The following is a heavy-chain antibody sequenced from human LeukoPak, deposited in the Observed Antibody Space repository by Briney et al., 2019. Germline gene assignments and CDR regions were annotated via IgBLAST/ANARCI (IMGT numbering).Heavy chain of an antibody. CDR2: ISSSSTYI. J-gene: IGHJ4*02. D-gene: IGHD1-26*01. V-gene: IGHV3-21*05. Sequence: GGALRLSCPASGFTFSSYSMNWVRQAPGKGLEGVAYISSSSTYIYYADSLKGRFTISRDNAKNSLYLQMNSLRAEDTAVYYCARDGVAELMSALDYWGQGILVTVSS. CDR1: GFTFSSYS. CDR3: ARDGVAELMSALDY.